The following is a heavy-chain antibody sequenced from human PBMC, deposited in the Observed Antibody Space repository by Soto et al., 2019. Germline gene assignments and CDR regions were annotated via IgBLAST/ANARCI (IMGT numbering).Heavy chain of an antibody. CDR1: GFTFSDYY. CDR2: IFNSGNMI. J-gene: IGHJ6*03. Sequence: QVQLVESGGGLVRPGGSLRLSCAASGFTFSDYYMSWIRQAPGKGLEWVAYIFNSGNMIFYADSVKGRFTISRDNANNTLFLEMNSLRVEDTAVYYCVRESGGWHYYHYMDVWGKGATVTVSS. CDR3: VRESGGWHYYHYMDV. D-gene: IGHD6-19*01. V-gene: IGHV3-11*01.